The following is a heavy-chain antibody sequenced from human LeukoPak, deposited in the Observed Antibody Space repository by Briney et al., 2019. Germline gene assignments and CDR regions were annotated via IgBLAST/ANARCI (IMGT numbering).Heavy chain of an antibody. CDR2: ISGSGGST. J-gene: IGHJ4*02. V-gene: IGHV3-23*01. D-gene: IGHD2-15*01. CDR3: AKDRSGGYPTIAEY. Sequence: GGSLRLSCAASGFTFSSYAMSWVRQAPGKGLEWVSAISGSGGSTYYADSVKGRFTISRDNSKNTLYLKMNSLRAEDTAVYYCAKDRSGGYPTIAEYWGQGTLVTVSS. CDR1: GFTFSSYA.